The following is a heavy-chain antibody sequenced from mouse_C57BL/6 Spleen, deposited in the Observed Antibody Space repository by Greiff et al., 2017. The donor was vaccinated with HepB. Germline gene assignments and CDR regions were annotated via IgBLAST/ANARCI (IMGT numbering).Heavy chain of an antibody. CDR3: ARWDY. CDR1: GYTFTSYW. J-gene: IGHJ2*01. Sequence: QVQLQQPGAELVMPGASVKLSCKASGYTFTSYWMHWVKQSPGQGLEWIGEIVPSDSYTNYNQKFKGKSTLTVDKSSSTAYMQLGSLTSEDSAVYYCARWDYWGQGTTLTVSS. V-gene: IGHV1-69*01. CDR2: IVPSDSYT.